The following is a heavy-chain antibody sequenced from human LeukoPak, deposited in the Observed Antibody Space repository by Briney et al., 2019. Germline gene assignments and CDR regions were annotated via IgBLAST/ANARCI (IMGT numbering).Heavy chain of an antibody. D-gene: IGHD2-15*01. CDR2: IYHSGST. CDR3: VRLRWELLAPYFDH. Sequence: SETLSLTCSVSTDSRNTYHWSWIRQSPGKGLEWIGHIYHSGSTDYNPSLKSRVTISIDMSRKEFSLKLTSVTVADTAMYYCVRLRWELLAPYFDHWGQGSLVIVSS. CDR1: TDSRNTYH. V-gene: IGHV4-59*01. J-gene: IGHJ4*02.